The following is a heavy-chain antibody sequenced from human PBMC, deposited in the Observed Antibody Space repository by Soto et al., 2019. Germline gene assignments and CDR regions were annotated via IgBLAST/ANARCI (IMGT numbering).Heavy chain of an antibody. D-gene: IGHD2-15*01. CDR1: GFTFSSYW. J-gene: IGHJ5*02. Sequence: EVQLVESGGGLVQPGGSLRLSCAASGFTFSSYWMSWVRQAPGKGLEWVANIKQDGSEKYYVDSVKGRFTISRDNAKNSLYLQMIGLRAEDTAVYYCAGDRKAGFDPWGQGTLVTVSS. V-gene: IGHV3-7*05. CDR3: AGDRKAGFDP. CDR2: IKQDGSEK.